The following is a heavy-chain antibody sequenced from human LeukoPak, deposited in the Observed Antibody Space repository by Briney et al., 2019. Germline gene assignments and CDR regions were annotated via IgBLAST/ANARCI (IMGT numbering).Heavy chain of an antibody. V-gene: IGHV4-39*01. CDR1: GGSISSGNYY. D-gene: IGHD2-2*01. J-gene: IGHJ4*02. CDR3: ARGSTSTPYYFDY. CDR2: IYYSGST. Sequence: SETLSLTCIVSGGSISSGNYYWGWIRQPPGKRLECIGSIYYSGSTYYNPSLKSRVTISVDTSKNQFSLKLSSVTAADTAVYYCARGSTSTPYYFDYWGQGTLVTVSS.